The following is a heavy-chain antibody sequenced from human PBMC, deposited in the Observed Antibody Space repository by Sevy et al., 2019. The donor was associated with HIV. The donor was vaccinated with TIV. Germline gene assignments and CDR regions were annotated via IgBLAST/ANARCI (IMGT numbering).Heavy chain of an antibody. Sequence: GGSLRLSCAVSGFSFDSYGMTWVRQAPGKGLEWVSGISGSGTRTYHADSVKGRFIISRDNSKNTLYLQMNSLRSEDTAIYYCAKGGGGHYDPDEIGYYFYYYNMDVWGKGTTVTVSS. CDR1: GFSFDSYG. V-gene: IGHV3-23*01. J-gene: IGHJ6*03. CDR2: ISGSGTRT. CDR3: AKGGGGHYDPDEIGYYFYYYNMDV. D-gene: IGHD3-22*01.